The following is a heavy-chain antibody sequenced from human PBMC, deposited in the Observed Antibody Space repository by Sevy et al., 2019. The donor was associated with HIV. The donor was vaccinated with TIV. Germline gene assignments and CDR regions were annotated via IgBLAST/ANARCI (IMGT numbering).Heavy chain of an antibody. CDR2: IKSKAVGGTT. D-gene: IGHD2-8*02. Sequence: GGSLRLSCAASGFTFYYAWMTWVRQAPGKGLEWVGRIKSKAVGGTTDYSAPVKGRFIISRHDSTNTLYLQMNSLKTEDTAVYYCSTDPIVVLLVTDGMDVWGQWTTVTVSS. CDR3: STDPIVVLLVTDGMDV. CDR1: GFTFYYAW. V-gene: IGHV3-15*01. J-gene: IGHJ6*02.